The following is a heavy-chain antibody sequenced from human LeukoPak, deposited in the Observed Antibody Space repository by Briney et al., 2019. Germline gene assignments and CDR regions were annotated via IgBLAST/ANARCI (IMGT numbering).Heavy chain of an antibody. D-gene: IGHD3-3*01. V-gene: IGHV4-59*12. J-gene: IGHJ3*02. CDR1: GGSISSYY. CDR3: AREDIIYDFWSGYPPSNAFDI. Sequence: SETLSLTCTVSGGSISSYYWSWIRQPPGKGLVWIGYIYYSGSTNYNPSLKSRVTISVDTSKNQFSLKLSSVTAADTAVYYCAREDIIYDFWSGYPPSNAFDIWGQGTMVTVSS. CDR2: IYYSGST.